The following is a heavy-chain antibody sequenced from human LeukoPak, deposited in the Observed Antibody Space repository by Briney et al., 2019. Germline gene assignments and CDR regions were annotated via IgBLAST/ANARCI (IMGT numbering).Heavy chain of an antibody. CDR3: ARDLYCSGGSCYHGAEYFQH. V-gene: IGHV1-2*06. Sequence: GVSVKVSCKASGYTFTGYYMHWVRQAPGQGLEWMGRINPNSGGTNYAQKFQGRVTMTRDTSISTAYMELSRLRSDDTAVYYCARDLYCSGGSCYHGAEYFQHWGQGTQVTVSS. D-gene: IGHD2-15*01. J-gene: IGHJ1*01. CDR1: GYTFTGYY. CDR2: INPNSGGT.